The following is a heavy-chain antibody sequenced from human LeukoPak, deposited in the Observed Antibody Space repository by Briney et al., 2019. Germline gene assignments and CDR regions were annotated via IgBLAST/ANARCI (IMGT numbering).Heavy chain of an antibody. V-gene: IGHV1-46*01. CDR2: IYPSDGST. J-gene: IGHJ4*02. Sequence: ASVTVSCTTFGYTFTNYGIIWVRQAPGQGLEWMGMIYPSDGSTSYAQKFQGRVTVTRDTSTSTVHMELSGLRSEDTAVYYCARDQEAFDYWGQGTLVTVSS. CDR3: ARDQEAFDY. CDR1: GYTFTNYG.